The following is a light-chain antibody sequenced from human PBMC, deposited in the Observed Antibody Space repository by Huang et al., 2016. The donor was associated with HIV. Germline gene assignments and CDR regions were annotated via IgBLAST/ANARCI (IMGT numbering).Light chain of an antibody. CDR1: QSVTSN. CDR2: DAS. CDR3: QQYHNWPPFT. J-gene: IGKJ2*01. V-gene: IGKV3-15*01. Sequence: EIVMTQSPATLSVSPGERATLSCRASQSVTSNLAWYQQKPGQAPRLLIYDASTRATGVPARFSGSGSGTQFTLTISSLQSEDFALYYCQQYHNWPPFTFGQGTKLDIK.